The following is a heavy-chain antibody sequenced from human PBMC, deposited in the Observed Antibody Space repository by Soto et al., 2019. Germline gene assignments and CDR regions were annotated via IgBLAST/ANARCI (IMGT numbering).Heavy chain of an antibody. D-gene: IGHD1-1*01. J-gene: IGHJ3*02. CDR3: VRRTAVEVPFDI. CDR2: INHSGST. CDR1: GGSFSDYY. Sequence: ETLSLTCAVYGGSFSDYYWNWIRQPPGKGLEWIGEINHSGSTNYNPSLKSRVTISVDTSKNQVSLKVSSVTAADTAVYYCVRRTAVEVPFDIWGQGTMVTVSS. V-gene: IGHV4-34*01.